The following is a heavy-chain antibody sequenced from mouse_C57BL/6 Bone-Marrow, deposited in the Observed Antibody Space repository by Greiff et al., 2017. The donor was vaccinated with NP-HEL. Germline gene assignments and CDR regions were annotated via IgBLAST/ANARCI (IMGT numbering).Heavy chain of an antibody. CDR3: ARSLYDYDGYFDY. CDR1: GYTFTSYW. V-gene: IGHV1-50*01. Sequence: QVQLQQPGAELVKPGASVKLSCKASGYTFTSYWMQWVKQRPGQGLEWIGEIDPSDSYTNYNQKFKGKATLTVDTSSSTAYMQLSSLTSEDSAVYYCARSLYDYDGYFDYWGQGTTLTVSS. D-gene: IGHD2-4*01. CDR2: IDPSDSYT. J-gene: IGHJ2*01.